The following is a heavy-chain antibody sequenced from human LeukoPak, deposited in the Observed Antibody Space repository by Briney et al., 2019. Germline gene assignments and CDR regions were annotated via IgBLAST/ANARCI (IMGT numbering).Heavy chain of an antibody. V-gene: IGHV4-59*01. CDR3: ARDYSIKNTIYYYYSGMDA. CDR1: GGSISCYY. CDR2: IYYSGST. J-gene: IGHJ6*02. Sequence: SETLSLTCTVSGGSISCYYWSWIRHPPGKGLEWIGYIYYSGSTNYNPSLKSRVPISVDTSKNQFSLKLRSVPAADTAVYFCARDYSIKNTIYYYYSGMDAWGQGTTVTVSS. D-gene: IGHD2-15*01.